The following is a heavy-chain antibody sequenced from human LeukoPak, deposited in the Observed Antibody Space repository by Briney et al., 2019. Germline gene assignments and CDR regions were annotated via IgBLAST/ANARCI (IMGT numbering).Heavy chain of an antibody. CDR1: GYTFTGYY. D-gene: IGHD3-3*01. J-gene: IGHJ5*02. CDR3: ARCFHDFWSGYVNWFDP. CDR2: ISAYNGNT. Sequence: GASVKVSCKASGYTFTGYYMHWVRQAPGQGLEWMGWISAYNGNTNYAQKLQGRVTMTRNTSISTAYMELSSLRSEDTAVYYCARCFHDFWSGYVNWFDPWGQGTLVTVSS. V-gene: IGHV1-2*02.